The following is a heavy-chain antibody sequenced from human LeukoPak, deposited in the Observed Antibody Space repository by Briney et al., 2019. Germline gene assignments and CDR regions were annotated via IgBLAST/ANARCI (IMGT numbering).Heavy chain of an antibody. V-gene: IGHV3-21*01. J-gene: IGHJ3*02. CDR2: ISTSSNFT. CDR3: ARDPRNYGDYVGVFDI. CDR1: GFTFSSYR. Sequence: GGSLRLSCAVSGFTFSSYRMNWVRQAPGKGLEWVASISTSSNFTYYADSVKGRFTISRDNAKNSLYLQMNSLRAEDTAVYYCARDPRNYGDYVGVFDIWGQGTMVTVSS. D-gene: IGHD4-17*01.